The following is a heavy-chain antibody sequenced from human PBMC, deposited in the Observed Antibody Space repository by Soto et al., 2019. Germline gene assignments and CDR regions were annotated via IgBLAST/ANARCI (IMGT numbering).Heavy chain of an antibody. CDR1: GGSISSISYY. CDR2: IYYSGST. J-gene: IGHJ4*02. Sequence: QLQLQESGPGLVKPSETLSLTCTVSGGSISSISYYWGWIRQPPGKGLEWMGSIYYSGSTYYNPSLKSRVTISVDTSKNQFSLKLSSVTAADTAVYYCARHVAGYSSGLDYWGQGTLVTVSS. CDR3: ARHVAGYSSGLDY. D-gene: IGHD6-19*01. V-gene: IGHV4-39*01.